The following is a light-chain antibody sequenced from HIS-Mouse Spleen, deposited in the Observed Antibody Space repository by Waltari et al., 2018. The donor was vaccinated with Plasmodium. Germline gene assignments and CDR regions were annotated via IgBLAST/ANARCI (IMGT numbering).Light chain of an antibody. CDR2: KSS. J-gene: IGLJ3*02. CDR3: QSADSSGTPNWV. V-gene: IGLV3-25*03. CDR1: ALPTRY. Sequence: SYERTQPHSVSVSPGQTARTPCSGHALPTRYASWYQQKPGQAPVLVIYKSSERPSGIPERFSGSSSGTTVTLTISGVQAEDEADYYCQSADSSGTPNWVFGGGTKLTVL.